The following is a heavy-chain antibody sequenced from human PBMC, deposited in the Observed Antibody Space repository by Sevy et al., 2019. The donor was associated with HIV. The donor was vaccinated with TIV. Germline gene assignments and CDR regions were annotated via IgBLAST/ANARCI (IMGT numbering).Heavy chain of an antibody. CDR1: GFSLSTYGVG. CDR2: VYGDDDK. V-gene: IGHV2-5*02. Sequence: HIYFSRSGPTLVKPTQTLTLTCTFSGFSLSTYGVGVGWIRQPPGKALECLAFVYGDDDKRYTPSLRDRLSVTKDTSKNQVVLTMTNMAPVDTATYYCEHRQGGDNWNSGNFDYWGQGTLVTVSS. J-gene: IGHJ4*02. D-gene: IGHD1-7*01. CDR3: EHRQGGDNWNSGNFDY.